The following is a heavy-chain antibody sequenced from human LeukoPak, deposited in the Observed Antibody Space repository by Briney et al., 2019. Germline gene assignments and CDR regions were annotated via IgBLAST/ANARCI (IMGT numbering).Heavy chain of an antibody. D-gene: IGHD6-13*01. CDR3: ARRYSNSWYYFDY. CDR1: GFTLSLYW. CDR2: IKEDGSET. J-gene: IGHJ4*02. V-gene: IGHV3-7*01. Sequence: GGSLRLSCAASGFTLSLYWMTWIRQAPGKGLEWVGNIKEDGSETYYVDSVKGRFTISRDNAKKSLYLQMNSLRAEDTAVYFCARRYSNSWYYFDYWGQGALVTVSS.